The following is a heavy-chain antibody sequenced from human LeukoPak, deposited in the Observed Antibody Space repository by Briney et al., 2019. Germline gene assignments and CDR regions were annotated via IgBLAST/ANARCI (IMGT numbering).Heavy chain of an antibody. J-gene: IGHJ4*02. CDR2: ITGGGSDI. V-gene: IGHV3-23*01. CDR1: GFTFSNYA. Sequence: GASLRLSCAASGFTFSNYAMSWVRQAPGKGLEWVSAITGGGSDIYYADSMKSRFTISRDNSKNTLYLQINGLRAEDTAVYYCAKWGDYDVLTGYYVSDYWGQGTLVTVSS. D-gene: IGHD3-9*01. CDR3: AKWGDYDVLTGYYVSDY.